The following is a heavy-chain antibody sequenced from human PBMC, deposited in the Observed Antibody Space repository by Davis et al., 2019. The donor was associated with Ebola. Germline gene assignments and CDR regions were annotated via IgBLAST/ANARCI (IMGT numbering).Heavy chain of an antibody. CDR1: GYLFTSYG. V-gene: IGHV1-18*04. D-gene: IGHD1-26*01. CDR2: ISAYNGNT. J-gene: IGHJ3*02. CDR3: ARTSIVGTTTTASDI. Sequence: ASVKVSCKASGYLFTSYGISWVRQAPGQGLEWMGWISAYNGNTNYAQKVQGRVTMTTDTSTGTAYLDLRSLRSDDTAVYFCARTSIVGTTTTASDIWGQGTLVTVSS.